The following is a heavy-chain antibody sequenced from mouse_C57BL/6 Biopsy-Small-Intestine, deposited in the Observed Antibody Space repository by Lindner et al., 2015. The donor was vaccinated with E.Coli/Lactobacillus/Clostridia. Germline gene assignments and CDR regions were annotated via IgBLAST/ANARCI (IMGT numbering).Heavy chain of an antibody. V-gene: IGHV5-17*01. CDR1: GFTFSDYG. CDR2: VSSGSSTI. J-gene: IGHJ2*01. D-gene: IGHD1-1*01. Sequence: VQLQESGGGLVKPGGSLKLSCAASGFTFSDYGMHWVRQAPEKGLEWVAYVSSGSSTIYYADTVKGRFTISRDNAKNTLFLQMTSLRSEDTAMYYCAKDYYGSSYDYWGQGTTLTVSS. CDR3: AKDYYGSSYDY.